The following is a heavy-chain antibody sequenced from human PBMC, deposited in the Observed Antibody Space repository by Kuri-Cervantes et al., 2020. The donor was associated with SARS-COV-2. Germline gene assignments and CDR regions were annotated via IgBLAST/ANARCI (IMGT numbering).Heavy chain of an antibody. J-gene: IGHJ4*02. D-gene: IGHD3-22*01. Sequence: GESLKISCAASGFTFSSYGMHWVRQAPGKGLEWVAFIRYDGSNKYYADSVKGRFTISRDNAKNSLYLQMNSLRAEDTAVYYCARRQYYYDSSGSARVYWGQGTLVTVSS. V-gene: IGHV3-33*08. CDR1: GFTFSSYG. CDR2: IRYDGSNK. CDR3: ARRQYYYDSSGSARVY.